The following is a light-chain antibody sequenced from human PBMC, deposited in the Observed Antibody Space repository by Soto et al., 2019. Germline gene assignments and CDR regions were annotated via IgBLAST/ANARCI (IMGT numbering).Light chain of an antibody. Sequence: QSVLTQPRSVSGSPGQSVTISCTGTSSDVGRYDYVSWYQQYPGEAPKLIIYDVTERPSGVPDRFSGSKSGTSATLGITGLQTGDEADYYCGTWDSSLSSYVFGTGTKVTVL. CDR1: SSDVGRYDY. CDR2: DVT. CDR3: GTWDSSLSSYV. V-gene: IGLV2-11*01. J-gene: IGLJ1*01.